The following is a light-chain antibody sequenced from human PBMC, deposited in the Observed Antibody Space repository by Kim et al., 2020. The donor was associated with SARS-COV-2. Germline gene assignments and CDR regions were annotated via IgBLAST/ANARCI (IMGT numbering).Light chain of an antibody. CDR3: MDGSHWHRVLG. CDR1: QSLVYSDGITY. CDR2: KVS. V-gene: IGKV2-30*01. J-gene: IGKJ4*01. Sequence: DVVLTQSPLSLPVTLGQPASISCRSSQSLVYSDGITYLNWFQQRPGQSPTRLIVKVSNRDSGVPDKFSGSGSGTDFRLKISRVAAEEVGGYYCMDGSHWHRVLGFGGGNKVDI.